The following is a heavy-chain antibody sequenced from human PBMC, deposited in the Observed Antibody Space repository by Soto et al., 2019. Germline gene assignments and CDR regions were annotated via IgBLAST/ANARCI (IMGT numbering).Heavy chain of an antibody. D-gene: IGHD3-10*01. CDR3: ARGITLVRGIYYYGMDV. CDR1: GGSISSYY. V-gene: IGHV4-59*01. J-gene: IGHJ6*02. Sequence: QVQLQESGPGLVKPSETLSLTCTVSGGSISSYYWNWIRQPPGKGLEWIGHIYYSGSTNYNPSLKSRVTISVDTSKNQFFLRLSSVTAADTAVYYCARGITLVRGIYYYGMDVWGQGTTVTVSS. CDR2: IYYSGST.